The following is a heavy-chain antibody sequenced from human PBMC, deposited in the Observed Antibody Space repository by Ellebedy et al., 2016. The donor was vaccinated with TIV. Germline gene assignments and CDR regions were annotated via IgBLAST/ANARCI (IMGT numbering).Heavy chain of an antibody. CDR2: INPSGGST. J-gene: IGHJ4*02. Sequence: AASVKVSCKASGYTFSNYFMHWLRPAPGQGLEWMGIINPSGGSTTYAQILQGRVIMTRDTPTTTVYMELSSLRSEDTAVYYCATIAVAIYYFDYWGQGTLVTVSS. V-gene: IGHV1-46*04. CDR1: GYTFSNYF. D-gene: IGHD6-19*01. CDR3: ATIAVAIYYFDY.